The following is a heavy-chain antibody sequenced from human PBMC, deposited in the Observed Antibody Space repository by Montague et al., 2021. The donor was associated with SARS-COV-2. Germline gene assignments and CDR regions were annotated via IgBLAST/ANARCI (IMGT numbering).Heavy chain of an antibody. CDR3: QTAGYCAGNSCRSSYYYYDMDV. CDR1: DVSLSSSTW. J-gene: IGHJ6*02. Sequence: SETLSLTCAVSDVSLSSSTWWCFVRQAPGKGLEWLAEIYHSGENNYNPPPKSRVTILVDKSKNQFSLQLASVTAADTAIYYRQTAGYCAGNSCRSSYYYYDMDVWGQGTTVTVSS. D-gene: IGHD2-15*01. CDR2: IYHSGEN. V-gene: IGHV4-4*02.